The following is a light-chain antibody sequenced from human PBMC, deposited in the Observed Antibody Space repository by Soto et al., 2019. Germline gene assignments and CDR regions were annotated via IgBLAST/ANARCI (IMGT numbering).Light chain of an antibody. CDR3: QRINSYPVT. Sequence: IQLTQSPSSLSASVGDRDTITCRASQGICSDLDWYQQKPGKAPKLLIYSASTLKNGVPSMFSGRGSGTDFTLTISVLQDEDFASYCWQRINSYPVTFGPVTRLEIK. CDR2: SAS. V-gene: IGKV1-9*01. J-gene: IGKJ5*01. CDR1: QGICSD.